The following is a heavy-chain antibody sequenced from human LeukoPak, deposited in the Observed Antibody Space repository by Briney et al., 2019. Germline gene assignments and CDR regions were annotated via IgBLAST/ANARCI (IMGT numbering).Heavy chain of an antibody. CDR3: ARGQRITIFGVVYFDY. Sequence: GAAVNVSCKTSGYAFTGYYIHWVRQAPGQGLEWMGRINPNNGGTNHAQMFQGRVTMTRDTSISTAYMELSRLRSYDTAMYYCARGQRITIFGVVYFDYWGQGTLVTVSS. CDR2: INPNNGGT. D-gene: IGHD3-3*01. J-gene: IGHJ4*02. CDR1: GYAFTGYY. V-gene: IGHV1-2*06.